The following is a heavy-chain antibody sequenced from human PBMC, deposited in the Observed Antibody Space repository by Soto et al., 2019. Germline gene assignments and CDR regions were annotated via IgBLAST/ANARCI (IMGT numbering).Heavy chain of an antibody. CDR3: AKAPGYSSGWYATGIDY. Sequence: GGLMRLSCAASGFTFSSYAMSWVRQAPGKGLEWVSAISGSGGSTYYADSVKGRFTISRDNSKNTLYLQMNSLRAEDTAVYYCAKAPGYSSGWYATGIDYWGQGTLVTVSS. CDR1: GFTFSSYA. J-gene: IGHJ4*02. CDR2: ISGSGGST. D-gene: IGHD6-19*01. V-gene: IGHV3-23*01.